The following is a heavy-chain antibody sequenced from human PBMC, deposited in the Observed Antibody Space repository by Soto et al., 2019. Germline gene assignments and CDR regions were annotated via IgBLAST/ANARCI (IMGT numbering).Heavy chain of an antibody. CDR2: ISYDGSNK. CDR1: GFTFSSYA. CDR3: ARAPPITVTTPLRGGPLDYYYGMDL. D-gene: IGHD4-4*01. Sequence: GGSLRLSCAASGFTFSSYAMHWVRQAPGKGLEWVAVISYDGSNKYYADSVKGRFTISRDNSKNTLYLQMNSLRAEDTAVYYCARAPPITVTTPLRGGPLDYYYGMDLWGQGSSVTGSS. V-gene: IGHV3-30-3*01. J-gene: IGHJ6*02.